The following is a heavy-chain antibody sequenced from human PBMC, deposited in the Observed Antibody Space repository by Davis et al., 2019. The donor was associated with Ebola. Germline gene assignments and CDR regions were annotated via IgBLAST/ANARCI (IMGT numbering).Heavy chain of an antibody. D-gene: IGHD2-8*02. V-gene: IGHV5-51*01. CDR1: GYTFTSYW. J-gene: IGHJ3*02. CDR2: IYPGDSDT. CDR3: ASLRRTITGMDDGFDI. Sequence: GESLKISCQASGYTFTSYWIGWVRQMPGKGLEWMGTIYPGDSDTRYSQSFRGQVTISADKSIKTAFLQWSSLKASDSAMYYCASLRRTITGMDDGFDIWGQGTMVTVSS.